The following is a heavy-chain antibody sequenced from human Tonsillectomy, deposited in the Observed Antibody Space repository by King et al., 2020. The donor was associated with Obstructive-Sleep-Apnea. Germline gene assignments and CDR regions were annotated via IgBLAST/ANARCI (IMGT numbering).Heavy chain of an antibody. CDR3: AKDEGSSGWLRNNDAFDI. V-gene: IGHV3-23*04. CDR1: GFTFSSYA. Sequence: VQLVESGGGLVQPGGSLRLSCAASGFTFSSYAMSWVRQAPGKGLEWVSAISGSGGSTYYADSVKGRFTISRDNSKNTLYLQMNSLRAEDTAVYYCAKDEGSSGWLRNNDAFDIWGQGTMVTVSS. D-gene: IGHD6-19*01. CDR2: ISGSGGST. J-gene: IGHJ3*02.